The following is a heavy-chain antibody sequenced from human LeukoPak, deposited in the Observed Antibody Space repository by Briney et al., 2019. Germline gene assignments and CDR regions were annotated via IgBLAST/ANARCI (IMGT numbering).Heavy chain of an antibody. J-gene: IGHJ4*02. V-gene: IGHV4-59*01. CDR1: GGSISSYY. Sequence: SETLSLTCTVSGGSISSYYWSWIRQPPGKGLEWIGCIYYSGSTNYNPSLKSRVIISVDTSKNQFSLKLKSVTAADTAVYYCARSEDGYNLDYWGQGTLVTVSS. CDR3: ARSEDGYNLDY. D-gene: IGHD5-24*01. CDR2: IYYSGST.